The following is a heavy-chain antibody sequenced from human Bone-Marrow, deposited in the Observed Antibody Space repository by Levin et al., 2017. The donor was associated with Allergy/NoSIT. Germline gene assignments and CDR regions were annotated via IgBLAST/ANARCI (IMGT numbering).Heavy chain of an antibody. CDR2: IKTKADGETT. Sequence: GGSLRLSCAASGFTFSNAWMSWVRQAPGKGLEWVGRIKTKADGETTDYAAPVKGRFSISRDDSKNTLYLQMNSLNTEDTAVYYCWNLGSPISLKYWGQGTLVTVSS. CDR1: GFTFSNAW. D-gene: IGHD1-7*01. V-gene: IGHV3-15*01. J-gene: IGHJ4*02. CDR3: WNLGSPISLKY.